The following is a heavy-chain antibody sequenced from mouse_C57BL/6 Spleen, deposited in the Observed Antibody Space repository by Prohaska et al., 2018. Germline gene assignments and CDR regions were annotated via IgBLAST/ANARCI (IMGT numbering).Heavy chain of an antibody. CDR3: ARLLGDY. CDR2: SNPDSSKI. CDR1: GIDFSIYW. V-gene: IGHV4-1*01. Sequence: EVKLLQSGGGLVQPGGSLKLSCSASGIDFSIYWMSFIRRAPGNGLEWIGESNPDSSKINYAPSLKDKFIISRDNAKNTLYLQMNKVRSEDSALYYCARLLGDYWGQGTSVTVSS. J-gene: IGHJ4*01.